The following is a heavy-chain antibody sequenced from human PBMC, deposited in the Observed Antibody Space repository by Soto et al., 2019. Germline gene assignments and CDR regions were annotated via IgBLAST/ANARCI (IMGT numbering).Heavy chain of an antibody. J-gene: IGHJ5*02. CDR3: AKDDAVTPLGWLDP. CDR2: ITGRGTTT. D-gene: IGHD6-19*01. CDR1: GFTFSSYA. V-gene: IGHV3-23*01. Sequence: EVHLLESGGGLVLPGGSLRLSCAASGFTFSSYAMNWVRRAPGKGLEWVSAITGRGTTTYYADSVKGRFTISRDNSNNTLYLQMYNLRSEDTAVYYCAKDDAVTPLGWLDPWGQGTLVTVSS.